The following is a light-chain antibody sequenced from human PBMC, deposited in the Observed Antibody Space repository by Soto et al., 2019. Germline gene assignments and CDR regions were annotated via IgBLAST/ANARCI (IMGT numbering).Light chain of an antibody. V-gene: IGLV2-14*01. CDR1: NTDLGVYGY. J-gene: IGLJ1*01. CDR2: VVN. CDR3: FSKISGFVYG. Sequence: QSALAQPASVSGSFGQSITISCGGPNTDLGVYGYVSWYQHQPGKAPKLLIYVVNNRPSGISDRFSGSKSGDTASLTISGLQAEDEADYFCFSKISGFVYGFGTGTKVTVL.